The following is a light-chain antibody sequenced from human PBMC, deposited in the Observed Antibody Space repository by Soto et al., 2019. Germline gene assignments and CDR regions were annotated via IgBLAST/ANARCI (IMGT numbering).Light chain of an antibody. J-gene: IGLJ2*01. Sequence: QSAVTQPPSVSAAPGQRVTISCSGSDSNIGNNYVAWYQHVPGTAPKLLIYDNSERPSGIPGRFSGSKSGTSATLGITGLQAGDEADYYCGTWDSSRRAVVFGGGTKVTVL. V-gene: IGLV1-51*01. CDR2: DNS. CDR1: DSNIGNNY. CDR3: GTWDSSRRAVV.